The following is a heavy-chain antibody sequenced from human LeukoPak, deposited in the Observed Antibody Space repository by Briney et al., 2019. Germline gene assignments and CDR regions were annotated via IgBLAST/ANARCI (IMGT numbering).Heavy chain of an antibody. CDR2: IYTSGST. D-gene: IGHD2-2*01. CDR1: GGSISSGSYY. V-gene: IGHV4-61*02. Sequence: PSETLSLTCTVSGGSISSGSYYWSWIRQPAGKGLEWIGRIYTSGSTNYNPSLKSRVTISVDTSKNQFSLKLSSVTAADTAVYYCARRGGVVPAATPMRWEYYYYMDVWGKGTTVTISS. CDR3: ARRGGVVPAATPMRWEYYYYMDV. J-gene: IGHJ6*03.